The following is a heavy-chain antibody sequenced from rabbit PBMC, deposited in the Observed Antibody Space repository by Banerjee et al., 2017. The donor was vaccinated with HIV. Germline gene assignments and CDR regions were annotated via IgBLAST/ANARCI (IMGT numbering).Heavy chain of an antibody. CDR2: ISTSSGNT. D-gene: IGHD6-1*01. Sequence: QSLEESGGDLVKPGASLTLTCTASGFSFSSSYWICWVRQAPGKGLEWIGCISTSSGNTYYASWAKGRFTISKTSSTTVTLQMTSLTAADTATYFCARDATPVSVYFNLWGPGTLVTVS. CDR3: ARDATPVSVYFNL. J-gene: IGHJ4*01. V-gene: IGHV1S40*01. CDR1: GFSFSSSYW.